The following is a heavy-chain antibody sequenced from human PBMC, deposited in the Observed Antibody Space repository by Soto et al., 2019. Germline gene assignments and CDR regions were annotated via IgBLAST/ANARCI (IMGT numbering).Heavy chain of an antibody. Sequence: ASVKVSCKASGYTFTSYDINWVRQATGQGLEWMGWMNPNSGNTGYAQKFQGRVTMTRNTSISTAYMELSSLRSEDMAVYYCAMYSSSSWEGSAFDIWGQGTMVTVSS. CDR1: GYTFTSYD. CDR2: MNPNSGNT. CDR3: AMYSSSSWEGSAFDI. J-gene: IGHJ3*02. D-gene: IGHD6-6*01. V-gene: IGHV1-8*01.